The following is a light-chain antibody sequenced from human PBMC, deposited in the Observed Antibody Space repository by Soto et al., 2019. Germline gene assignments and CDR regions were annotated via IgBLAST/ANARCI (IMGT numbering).Light chain of an antibody. Sequence: EIVLTQSPATLSLSPGERATLSCRASQSVSSYLAWYQQKPGQAPRLLIYDASNRATGIPARFSGSGSGTDLPFTISHLDPEDFAVFCCLPGRNWAPYTFGPGNKLENK. CDR3: LPGRNWAPYT. J-gene: IGKJ2*01. V-gene: IGKV3-11*01. CDR2: DAS. CDR1: QSVSSY.